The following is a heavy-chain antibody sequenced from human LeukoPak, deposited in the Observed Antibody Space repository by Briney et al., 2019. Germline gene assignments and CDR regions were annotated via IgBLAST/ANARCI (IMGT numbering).Heavy chain of an antibody. Sequence: GGSLRLSCAASGFTFSSYGMHWVRQAPGKGLEWVSVIYSGGSTYYADSVKGRFTISRDNSKNTLYLQMNSLRAEDTAVYYCARDNYYYYMDVWGKGTTVTISS. J-gene: IGHJ6*03. V-gene: IGHV3-66*01. CDR1: GFTFSSYG. CDR2: IYSGGST. CDR3: ARDNYYYYMDV.